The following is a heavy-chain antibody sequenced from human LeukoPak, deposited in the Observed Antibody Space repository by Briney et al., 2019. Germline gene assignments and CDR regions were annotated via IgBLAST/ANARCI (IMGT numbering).Heavy chain of an antibody. J-gene: IGHJ4*02. Sequence: GASVKVSCKASVYTVTSSGISWMRHAPGQGLEWMGWVIAYNGNTNYAQKLQARVTMTTDTSTSTTYSDLRSLRSDQPALYYCARGPDFWCAYLYPFDSWGQGTLVTVSS. D-gene: IGHD3-3*01. V-gene: IGHV1-18*01. CDR3: ARGPDFWCAYLYPFDS. CDR2: VIAYNGNT. CDR1: VYTVTSSG.